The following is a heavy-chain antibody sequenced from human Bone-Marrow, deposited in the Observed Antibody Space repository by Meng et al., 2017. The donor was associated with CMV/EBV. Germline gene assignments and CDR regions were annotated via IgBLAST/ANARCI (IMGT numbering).Heavy chain of an antibody. CDR3: ARNPVTNRRGSHFDY. D-gene: IGHD4-17*01. CDR2: IKQDGSEK. Sequence: LSLTCAASGFTFSSYWMSWVRQAPGKGLEWVADIKQDGSEKYYVDSVKGRFTISRDNANNSLYLQMNSLRAEDTAVYYCARNPVTNRRGSHFDYWGQGTLVTVSS. CDR1: GFTFSSYW. V-gene: IGHV3-7*01. J-gene: IGHJ4*02.